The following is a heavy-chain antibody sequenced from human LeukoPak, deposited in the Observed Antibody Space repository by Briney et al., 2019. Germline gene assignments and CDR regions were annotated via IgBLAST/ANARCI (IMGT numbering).Heavy chain of an antibody. J-gene: IGHJ5*02. CDR2: IDATGAAT. CDR1: GFTFSSYW. Sequence: PGGSLRLSCAASGFTFSSYWMYWVRQAPGKGLEWVSSIDATGAATYYADSVNGRFTISRDNSKNTFYLQMDSLRADDTAVYSCAKGSGSGWYGWFAPWGQGTLVTVSS. CDR3: AKGSGSGWYGWFAP. V-gene: IGHV3-23*01. D-gene: IGHD6-19*01.